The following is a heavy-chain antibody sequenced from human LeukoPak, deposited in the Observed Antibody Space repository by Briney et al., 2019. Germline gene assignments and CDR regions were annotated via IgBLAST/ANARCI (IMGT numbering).Heavy chain of an antibody. CDR3: ASFESSSSSWYY. D-gene: IGHD6-13*01. J-gene: IGHJ4*02. CDR1: GGSISSYY. Sequence: PSETLPLTCTVSGGSISSYYWSWIRQPPGKGLEWIGYIYYSGSTNYNPSLKSRVTISVDTSKNQFSLKLSSVSAADTAVYYCASFESSSSSWYYWGQGTLVTVSS. V-gene: IGHV4-59*12. CDR2: IYYSGST.